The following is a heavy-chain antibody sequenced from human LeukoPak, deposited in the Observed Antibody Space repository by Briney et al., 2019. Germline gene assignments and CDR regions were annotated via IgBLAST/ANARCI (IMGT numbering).Heavy chain of an antibody. D-gene: IGHD6-19*01. Sequence: PSETLSLTCTVSGGSISSSSYYWGWIRQPPGKGLEWIGYIYYSGSTNYSPSLKSRVTISVDTSKNQFSLKLSSVTAADTAVYYCARGLIDSSGWYYSSTGWGFDPWGQGTLVTVSS. V-gene: IGHV4-61*05. J-gene: IGHJ5*02. CDR1: GGSISSSSYY. CDR3: ARGLIDSSGWYYSSTGWGFDP. CDR2: IYYSGST.